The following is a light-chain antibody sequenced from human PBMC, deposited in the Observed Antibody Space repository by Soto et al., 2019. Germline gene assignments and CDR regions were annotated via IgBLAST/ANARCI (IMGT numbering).Light chain of an antibody. CDR1: QSVSSSY. J-gene: IGKJ2*02. CDR2: GAS. CDR3: QQYGSPCT. V-gene: IGKV3-20*01. Sequence: ELVLTQSPGTLSLSPGERATLSCRASQSVSSSYLAWYQQKPGQAPRLLIYGASSRAIGVPDRFSGSGSGTDFTLSISRLEPEDFAVYYCQQYGSPCTFGQGTKLEIK.